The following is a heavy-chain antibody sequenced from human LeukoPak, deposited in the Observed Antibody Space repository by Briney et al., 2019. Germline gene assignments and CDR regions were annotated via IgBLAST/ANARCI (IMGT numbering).Heavy chain of an antibody. V-gene: IGHV3-53*01. J-gene: IGHJ2*01. D-gene: IGHD3-3*02. Sequence: GGSLRLSCAASGFTASTNYMNCGPQAPGEGLEWVSILYSGSSTYYADSVEGRFIVSRDSSKNTLSLQMNDLRAEDTAVYYCARVGDHFHWYLDLWGRGTLVTVSS. CDR3: ARVGDHFHWYLDL. CDR2: LYSGSST. CDR1: GFTASTNY.